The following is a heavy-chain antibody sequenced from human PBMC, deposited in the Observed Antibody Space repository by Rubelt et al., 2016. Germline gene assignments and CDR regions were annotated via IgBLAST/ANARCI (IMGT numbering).Heavy chain of an antibody. CDR2: ISPNSGCT. CDR3: ARDFQPQYSYGCCQY. J-gene: IGHJ4*02. Sequence: VQSGAEVKTPGASVKVSCKASGYTFTDYYLHRVRRAPGHGLEWMGWISPNSGCTNYAQKYQGRVTMTRDTAISTAYMELNRLTSDDTAVYFCARDFQPQYSYGCCQYWGQGALISVSS. CDR1: GYTFTDYY. V-gene: IGHV1-2*02. D-gene: IGHD5-18*01.